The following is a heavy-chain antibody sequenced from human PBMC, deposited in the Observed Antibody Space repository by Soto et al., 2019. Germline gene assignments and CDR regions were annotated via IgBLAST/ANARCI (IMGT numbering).Heavy chain of an antibody. J-gene: IGHJ4*02. CDR2: ISGSGGST. CDR3: ATTSIIAAAGYYFDY. Sequence: VGSLRLSCAASGFTFSSYAMSWVRQAPGKGLEWVSAISGSGGSTYYADSVKGRFTISRDNSKNTLYLQMNSLRAEDTAVYYCATTSIIAAAGYYFDYWGQGTLVTVSS. CDR1: GFTFSSYA. D-gene: IGHD6-13*01. V-gene: IGHV3-23*01.